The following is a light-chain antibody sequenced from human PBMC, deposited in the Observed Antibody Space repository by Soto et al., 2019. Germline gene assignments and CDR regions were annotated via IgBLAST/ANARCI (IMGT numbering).Light chain of an antibody. CDR2: DAY. CDR3: QQSYSTPLT. CDR1: QNIKTY. V-gene: IGKV1-39*01. J-gene: IGKJ4*01. Sequence: DIRTTQSPSSLSASVGDRVTITCRASQNIKTYLNWYQHKLGEAPKLLIYDAYNLQGGVPSRFSGSGSGTDFTLTISSLQPEDFATYYCQQSYSTPLTFGGGTKVEIK.